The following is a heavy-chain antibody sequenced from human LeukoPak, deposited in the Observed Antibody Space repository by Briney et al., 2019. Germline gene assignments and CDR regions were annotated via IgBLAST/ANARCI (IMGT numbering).Heavy chain of an antibody. CDR2: ISAYHGKT. D-gene: IGHD6-19*01. Sequence: GASVKVSCKASGYDFSTFGISWVRQAPGEGLEWMGWISAYHGKTNFPQRFQGRVTLTTETSTSTAYMELRSLRSDDTAIYYCARDSPFMVPGTGDAFDIWAKGPWSPSLQ. J-gene: IGHJ3*02. CDR3: ARDSPFMVPGTGDAFDI. V-gene: IGHV1-18*01. CDR1: GYDFSTFG.